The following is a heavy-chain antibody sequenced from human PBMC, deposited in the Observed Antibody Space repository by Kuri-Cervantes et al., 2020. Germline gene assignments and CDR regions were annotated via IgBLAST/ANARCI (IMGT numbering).Heavy chain of an antibody. J-gene: IGHJ5*02. Sequence: SGPTLVKPTQTLTLTCTFSGFSLSTSGMRVSWIRQPPGKALEWLARIDWDDDNFYSTSLKTRLTISRDTSKNQVVLTMTNMDPVDTATYYCARTHFTGFDPWGQGTLVTVSS. D-gene: IGHD2/OR15-2a*01. CDR2: IDWDDDN. CDR1: GFSLSTSGMR. CDR3: ARTHFTGFDP. V-gene: IGHV2-70D*14.